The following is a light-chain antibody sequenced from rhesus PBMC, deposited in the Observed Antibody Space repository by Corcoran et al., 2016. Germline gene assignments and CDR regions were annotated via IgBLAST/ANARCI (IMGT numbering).Light chain of an antibody. V-gene: IGKV1-74*01. CDR3: QHNYGTPPYS. CDR2: KAS. CDR1: ENVNNY. J-gene: IGKJ2*01. Sequence: DIQMTQSPSSLSASVGDRVTITCRTSENVNNYLNWYQQKAGEAPKLLIYKASTLKSGVPSRFSGSGSGTDYTFPISSLQSEDVATYYCQHNYGTPPYSFGPGTKLEIK.